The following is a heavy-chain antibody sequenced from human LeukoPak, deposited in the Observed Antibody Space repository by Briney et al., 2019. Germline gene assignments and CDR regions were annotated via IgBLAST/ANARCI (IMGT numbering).Heavy chain of an antibody. Sequence: SETLSLTCTVSGGSISSYYWSWIRQPPGKGLEWIGYIYYSGSTNYNPSLKSRVTISVDTSKNQFSLKLSSVTAADTAVYYCARDDDPWDYYYYGMDVWGQGTTVTVSS. CDR3: ARDDDPWDYYYYGMDV. CDR1: GGSISSYY. D-gene: IGHD3-16*01. V-gene: IGHV4-59*12. J-gene: IGHJ6*02. CDR2: IYYSGST.